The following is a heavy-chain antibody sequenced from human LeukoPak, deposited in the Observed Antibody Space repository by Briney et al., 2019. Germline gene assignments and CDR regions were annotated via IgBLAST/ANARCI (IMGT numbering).Heavy chain of an antibody. J-gene: IGHJ5*02. CDR3: AFERAGSGWLRFFDP. CDR2: IIPILGIA. D-gene: IGHD6-19*01. CDR1: GGTFSSYA. Sequence: ASVKVSCKASGGTFSSYAISWVRQAPGQGLEWMGRIIPILGIANYAQKFQGRVTITADKSTSTAYMELSSLRSEDTAVYYCAFERAGSGWLRFFDPWGQGTPVTVSS. V-gene: IGHV1-69*04.